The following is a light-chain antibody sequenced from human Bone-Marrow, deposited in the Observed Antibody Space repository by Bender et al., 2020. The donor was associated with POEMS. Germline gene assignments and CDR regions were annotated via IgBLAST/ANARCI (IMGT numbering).Light chain of an antibody. CDR2: EVT. CDR3: TSYTTSDTWV. J-gene: IGLJ3*02. V-gene: IGLV2-14*02. Sequence: QSALTQPASVSGSPGQSITISCTGTSGDVGSYNLVSWYQQHPDKAPKLMIYEVTNRPSGVSNRFSGSKSGNTASLTISGLQSEDEADYYCTSYTTSDTWVFGGGTKLTVL. CDR1: SGDVGSYNL.